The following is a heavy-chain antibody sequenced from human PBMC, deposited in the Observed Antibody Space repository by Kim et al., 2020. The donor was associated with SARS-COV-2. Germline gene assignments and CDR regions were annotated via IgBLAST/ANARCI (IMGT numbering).Heavy chain of an antibody. CDR3: SKEDETLLYYDRGCDS. CDR2: LSHSGGST. D-gene: IGHD3-22*01. Sequence: GGSLRLSCAASGFTFSNDAMSWVRQAPGKGLEWVAGLSHSGGSTYYADAVKVRFTISIDNSKNTMFLQMNSLRAEDMAVYYCSKEDETLLYYDRGCDSWGQGTMVTVSS. CDR1: GFTFSNDA. V-gene: IGHV3-23*01. J-gene: IGHJ5*01.